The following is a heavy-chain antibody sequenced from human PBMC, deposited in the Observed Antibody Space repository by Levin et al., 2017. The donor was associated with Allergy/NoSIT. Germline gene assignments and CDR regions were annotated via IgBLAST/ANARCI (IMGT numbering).Heavy chain of an antibody. D-gene: IGHD6-19*01. CDR2: VFSSGRT. CDR1: GFFIFLSS. V-gene: IGHV4-59*08. Sequence: SQTLSLTCTFFGFFIFLSSFRWLRQPPGKGLEWLGNVFSSGRTNYNLSLKSRVTISFSPSKKQFSLHLSSVTAADTAVYYCARQGGTVAGTTWFDPWGQGTLVTVSS. J-gene: IGHJ5*02. CDR3: ARQGGTVAGTTWFDP.